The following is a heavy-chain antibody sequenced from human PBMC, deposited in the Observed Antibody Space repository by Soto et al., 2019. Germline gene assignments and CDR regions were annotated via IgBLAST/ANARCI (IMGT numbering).Heavy chain of an antibody. D-gene: IGHD5-12*01. CDR2: IFSNDEK. V-gene: IGHV2-26*01. J-gene: IGHJ6*02. CDR3: ARILYPDEDHIVATFVSYYGMDV. Sequence: QVTLKESGPVLVKPTETLTLTCTVSGFSLSNARMGVSWIRQPPGKALEWLAHIFSNDEKSYSTSLKSRLTLAKDTFKSQVVLTMTNMDPVDTATYYCARILYPDEDHIVATFVSYYGMDVWGQGTTVTVSS. CDR1: GFSLSNARMG.